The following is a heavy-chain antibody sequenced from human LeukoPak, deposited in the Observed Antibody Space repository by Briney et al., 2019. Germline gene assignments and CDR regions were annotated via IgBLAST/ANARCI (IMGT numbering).Heavy chain of an antibody. CDR2: ISGSGTST. CDR1: GFTFSSYG. D-gene: IGHD1-26*01. Sequence: GGSLRLSCAASGFTFSSYGMHWVRQAPGKGLEWVSGISGSGTSTYYADSVKGRFTISRDNSKNTLYLQMNSLRAEDTAVYYCAKDQGWELPHYADYWGQGTLVTVSS. V-gene: IGHV3-23*01. CDR3: AKDQGWELPHYADY. J-gene: IGHJ4*02.